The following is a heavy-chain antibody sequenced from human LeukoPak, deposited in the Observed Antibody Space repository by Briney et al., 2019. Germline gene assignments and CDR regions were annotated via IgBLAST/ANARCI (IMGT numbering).Heavy chain of an antibody. CDR2: INHSGST. V-gene: IGHV4-34*01. CDR3: ARGPLFNCSSTSCYTIPFDY. Sequence: PSETLSLTCAVYGGSFSGYYWSWIRQPPGKGLEWIGEINHSGSTNYNPSLKSRVTISVDTSKNQFSLKLSSVTAADTAVYYCARGPLFNCSSTSCYTIPFDYWGQGILVTVSS. D-gene: IGHD2-2*02. J-gene: IGHJ4*02. CDR1: GGSFSGYY.